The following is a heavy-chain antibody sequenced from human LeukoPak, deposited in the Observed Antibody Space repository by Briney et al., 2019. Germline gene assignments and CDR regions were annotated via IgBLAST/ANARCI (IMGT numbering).Heavy chain of an antibody. CDR3: AREYDTPPKRYFDY. J-gene: IGHJ4*02. CDR1: GYTFTGYY. D-gene: IGHD3-9*01. V-gene: IGHV1-69*04. Sequence: SVKVSCKASGYTFTGYYMHWVRQAPGQGLEWMGRIIPILGIANYAQKFQGRVTITADKSTSTAYMELSSLRSEDTAVYYCAREYDTPPKRYFDYWGQGTLVTVSS. CDR2: IIPILGIA.